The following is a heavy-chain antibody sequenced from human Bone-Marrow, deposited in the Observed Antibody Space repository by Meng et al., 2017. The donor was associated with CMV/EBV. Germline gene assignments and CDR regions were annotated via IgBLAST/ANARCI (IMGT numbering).Heavy chain of an antibody. D-gene: IGHD2-2*01. J-gene: IGHJ6*02. V-gene: IGHV3-15*01. Sequence: GESLKISCAASGFTFSNAWMSWVRQAPGKGLEWVGRIKSKTDGGTTDYAAPVKGRFTISRDDSKNTLYLQMNSLKTEDTAVYYCTAPSAPAADPSYYYYGMDVWGQATTVTVSS. CDR3: TAPSAPAADPSYYYYGMDV. CDR1: GFTFSNAW. CDR2: IKSKTDGGTT.